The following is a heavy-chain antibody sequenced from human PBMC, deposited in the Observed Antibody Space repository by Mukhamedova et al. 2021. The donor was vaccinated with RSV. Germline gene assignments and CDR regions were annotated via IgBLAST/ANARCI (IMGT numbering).Heavy chain of an antibody. D-gene: IGHD3-10*02. CDR3: VKDVRG. CDR2: GGSNQ. Sequence: GGSNQYYADSVKGRFTISRDNSKNTLHLQMHSLRAEDSAVYYCVKDVRGWGQGTLVTVSS. J-gene: IGHJ4*02. V-gene: IGHV3-30*02.